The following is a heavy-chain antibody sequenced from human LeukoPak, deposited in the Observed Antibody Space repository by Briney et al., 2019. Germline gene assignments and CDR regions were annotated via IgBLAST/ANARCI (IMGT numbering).Heavy chain of an antibody. CDR1: GYTFTTYW. Sequence: GESLKISCKGSGYTFTTYWIAWVRQMPGKGLEWMGIIYPGDSDTRYSPSFQGQVTISADKSVSTAYLQWSSLKASDTAIYHCARRDGGHGLDVWGQGTAVTVSS. V-gene: IGHV5-51*01. D-gene: IGHD2-21*02. CDR2: IYPGDSDT. J-gene: IGHJ6*02. CDR3: ARRDGGHGLDV.